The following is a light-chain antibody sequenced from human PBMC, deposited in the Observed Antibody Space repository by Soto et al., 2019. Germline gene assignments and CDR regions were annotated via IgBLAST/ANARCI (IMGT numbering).Light chain of an antibody. V-gene: IGKV1D-13*01. CDR2: DDS. CDR1: QGISSA. Sequence: AIQLTQSPSSLSASVGDRVTIPCRASQGISSALAWYQQKPGKDPKXLIYDDSSLESGVPSRFSGSGSGTDFTLTISSLQPEDFATYYRQQFNNYPTFGQGTRLEI. J-gene: IGKJ5*01. CDR3: QQFNNYPT.